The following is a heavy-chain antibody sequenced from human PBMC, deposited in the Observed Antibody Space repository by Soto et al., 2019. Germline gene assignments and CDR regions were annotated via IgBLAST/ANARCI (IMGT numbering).Heavy chain of an antibody. CDR2: ISAYNGNT. J-gene: IGHJ6*02. CDR3: ARDRGIVVVPAANPFYYYYYGMDV. V-gene: IGHV1-18*01. CDR1: GYTFTSYG. D-gene: IGHD2-2*01. Sequence: ASVKVSCKASGYTFTSYGISWVRQAPGQGLEWMGWISAYNGNTNYAQKLQGRVTMTTDTSTSTAYMELRSLRSDDTALYYCARDRGIVVVPAANPFYYYYYGMDVWGQGTTVTVSS.